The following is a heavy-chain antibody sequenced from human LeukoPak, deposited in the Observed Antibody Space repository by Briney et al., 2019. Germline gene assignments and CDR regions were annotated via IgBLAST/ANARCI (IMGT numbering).Heavy chain of an antibody. D-gene: IGHD6-13*01. CDR2: IYSGGST. CDR3: ARDPQDSSSWYFDY. V-gene: IGHV3-66*01. CDR1: GFTVSSNY. J-gene: IGHJ4*02. Sequence: GGSLRLSCAASGFTVSSNYMSWVRQAPGKGLEWVSVIYSGGSTYYADSVKGRFTISRDNSKNTLYLQMNSLRAEDTAVYYCARDPQDSSSWYFDYWGQGTLVTVSS.